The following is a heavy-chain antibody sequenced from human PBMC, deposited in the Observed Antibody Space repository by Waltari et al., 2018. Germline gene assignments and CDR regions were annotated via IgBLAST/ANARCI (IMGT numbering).Heavy chain of an antibody. CDR1: GGSIRSSTYY. J-gene: IGHJ3*02. CDR3: ATLDPSSLAGTGAFDI. D-gene: IGHD6-19*01. CDR2: IFDSVNP. V-gene: IGHV4-39*01. Sequence: QLLLQESGPGLVKPSETLSLTCTVSGGSIRSSTYYWGWIRQPPGEGLEWIGRIFDSVNPYYNPSVKSRVTISLDTSKDQFSLKLNSVTAADTALYFCATLDPSSLAGTGAFDIWGQGTMVTVSS.